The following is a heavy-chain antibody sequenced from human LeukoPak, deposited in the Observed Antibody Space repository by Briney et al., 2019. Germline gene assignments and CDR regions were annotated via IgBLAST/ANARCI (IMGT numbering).Heavy chain of an antibody. CDR2: ISYIGST. D-gene: IGHD4-17*01. J-gene: IGHJ3*02. CDR3: ARDPTTVTKGLDI. CDR1: GDSMNSHY. Sequence: SETLSLTCTVSGDSMNSHYWSWIPQPPGKGLEWIGYISYIGSTNYNPSLKSRVTISVDTSKDQFSLKLSSVTAADTAVYYCARDPTTVTKGLDIWGQGTMVTVSS. V-gene: IGHV4-59*11.